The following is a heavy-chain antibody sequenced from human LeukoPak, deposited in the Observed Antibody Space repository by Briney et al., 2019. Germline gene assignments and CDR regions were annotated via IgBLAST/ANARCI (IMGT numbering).Heavy chain of an antibody. D-gene: IGHD3-10*01. CDR2: IIPIFGTA. CDR1: GGTFSSYA. Sequence: SVKVSCKASGGTFSSYAISWVRQAPGQGLEWMGGIIPIFGTANYAQKFQGRVTITRDTSASTAYMELSSLRSEDTAVYYCARDWLMVRGVILMDNWFDPWGQGTLVTVSS. V-gene: IGHV1-69*05. J-gene: IGHJ5*02. CDR3: ARDWLMVRGVILMDNWFDP.